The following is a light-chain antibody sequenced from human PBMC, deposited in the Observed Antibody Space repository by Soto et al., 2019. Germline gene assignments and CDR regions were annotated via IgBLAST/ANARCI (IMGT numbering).Light chain of an antibody. CDR3: HQYSSSRRT. CDR2: GAS. J-gene: IGKJ1*01. CDR1: QSVRSN. V-gene: IGKV3-20*01. Sequence: EIVMTQSPVTLSVSPGERATLSCRASQSVRSNLAWYQQKPGQAPRLLIYGASSRAAGIPDRFSGSGSGTDFTLTISRLETEDFAVYYCHQYSSSRRTFGRGTKVDIK.